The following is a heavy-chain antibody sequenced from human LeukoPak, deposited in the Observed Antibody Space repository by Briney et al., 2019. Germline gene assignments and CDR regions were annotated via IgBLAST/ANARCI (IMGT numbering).Heavy chain of an antibody. CDR1: GFTFSDHY. CDR2: IRNKANSYTT. CDR3: ARERDSGSYYLGYLDY. J-gene: IGHJ4*02. V-gene: IGHV3-72*01. Sequence: GGSLRLSCAASGFTFSDHYMDWVRQAPGKGLEWVGRIRNKANSYTTEYAASVEGRFTISRDDSKNSLYLQMNSLKCEDTAVYYCARERDSGSYYLGYLDYWGQGTLVTVSS. D-gene: IGHD1-26*01.